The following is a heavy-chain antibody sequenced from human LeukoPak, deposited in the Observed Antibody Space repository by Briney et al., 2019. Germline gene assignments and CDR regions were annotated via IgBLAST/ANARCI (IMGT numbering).Heavy chain of an antibody. Sequence: SETLSLTCIVSGGSISGSSYYWGWIRQPPGMGLEWIGRIYTSGSTNYNPSLKSRVTISVDTSKNQFSLKLSSVTAADKAVYYCARGTGLAFPYYYYMDVWGKGTTVTISS. J-gene: IGHJ6*03. D-gene: IGHD6-19*01. CDR1: GGSISGSSYY. CDR3: ARGTGLAFPYYYYMDV. V-gene: IGHV4-61*02. CDR2: IYTSGST.